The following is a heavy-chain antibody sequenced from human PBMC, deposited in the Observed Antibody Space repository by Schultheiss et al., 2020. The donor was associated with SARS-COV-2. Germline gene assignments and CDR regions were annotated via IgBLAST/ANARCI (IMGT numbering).Heavy chain of an antibody. CDR3: AKDDQQWHGFGY. CDR2: ISGSGGST. CDR1: GFTFSSYW. V-gene: IGHV3-23*01. D-gene: IGHD6-19*01. Sequence: GGSLRLSCAASGFTFSSYWMSWVRQAPGKGLEWVSAISGSGGSTYYADSVKGRFTISRDKSKNTLYLQMNSLRAEDTAVYYCAKDDQQWHGFGYWGQGTLVTVAS. J-gene: IGHJ4*02.